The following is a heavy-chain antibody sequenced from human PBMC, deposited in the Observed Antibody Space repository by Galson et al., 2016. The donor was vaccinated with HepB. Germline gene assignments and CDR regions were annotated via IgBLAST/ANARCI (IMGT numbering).Heavy chain of an antibody. CDR2: IIPILGGA. Sequence: SVKVSCKASGGTFNNYAISWVRQAPGQGLEWMGGIIPILGGANYAQNFQGRVTITADKSTSTAYMELSSLTSDDTAVYYCTKDRLPASSINYHGLDVWGQGTTVTVS. D-gene: IGHD6-13*01. CDR1: GGTFNNYA. V-gene: IGHV1-69*10. J-gene: IGHJ6*02. CDR3: TKDRLPASSINYHGLDV.